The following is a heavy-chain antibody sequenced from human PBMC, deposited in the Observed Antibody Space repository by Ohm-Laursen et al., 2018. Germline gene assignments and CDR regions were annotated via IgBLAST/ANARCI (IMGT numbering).Heavy chain of an antibody. D-gene: IGHD5-24*01. CDR2: IYYSGST. Sequence: SDTLSLTCTVSGGSITNHYWNWIRQPPGKGLEWIGYIYYSGSTNYNPSLKSRVTISVDTSKNQFSLKLSSVTAADTAVYYCARARWFDYWGQGTLVTVSS. V-gene: IGHV4-59*11. CDR1: GGSITNHY. CDR3: ARARWFDY. J-gene: IGHJ4*02.